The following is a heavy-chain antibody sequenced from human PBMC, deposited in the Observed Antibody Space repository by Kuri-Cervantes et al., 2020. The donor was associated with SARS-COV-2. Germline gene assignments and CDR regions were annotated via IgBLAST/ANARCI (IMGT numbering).Heavy chain of an antibody. CDR1: GFTFSSYG. Sequence: GESLKISCAASGFTFSSYGMHWVRQAPGKGLEWVAVIWYDGSNKYHADSVKGRFTISRDNSKNTLYLQMNSLRAEDTAVYYCARAAIVGATKYYFDYWGQGTLVTVSS. D-gene: IGHD1-26*01. CDR2: IWYDGSNK. V-gene: IGHV3-33*01. J-gene: IGHJ4*02. CDR3: ARAAIVGATKYYFDY.